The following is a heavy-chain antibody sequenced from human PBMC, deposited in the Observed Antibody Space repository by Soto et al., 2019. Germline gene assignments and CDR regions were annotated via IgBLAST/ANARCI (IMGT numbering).Heavy chain of an antibody. CDR1: GYTFTGYY. V-gene: IGHV1-2*04. CDR3: ARSPYFKSPYYYYYGMDV. J-gene: IGHJ6*02. D-gene: IGHD3-10*01. Sequence: ASVKVSCKASGYTFTGYYMHWVRQAPGQGLEWMGWINPNSGGTNYAQKFQGWVTMTRDTSIITAYMELSRLRSDDTAVYYCARSPYFKSPYYYYYGMDVWGQGTTVTVSS. CDR2: INPNSGGT.